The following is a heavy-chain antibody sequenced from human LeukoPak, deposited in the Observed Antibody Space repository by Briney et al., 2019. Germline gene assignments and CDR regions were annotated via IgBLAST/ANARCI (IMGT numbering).Heavy chain of an antibody. CDR1: GHTLTELS. D-gene: IGHD3-10*01. V-gene: IGHV1-24*01. CDR2: FDPEDGET. Sequence: GASVKVSCKVSGHTLTELSMHWVRQAPGKGLEWMGGFDPEDGETIYAQKFQGRVTMTEDTSTDTAYMELSSLRSEDTAVYYCATTVLGSYYYYGMDVWGQGTTVTVSS. CDR3: ATTVLGSYYYYGMDV. J-gene: IGHJ6*02.